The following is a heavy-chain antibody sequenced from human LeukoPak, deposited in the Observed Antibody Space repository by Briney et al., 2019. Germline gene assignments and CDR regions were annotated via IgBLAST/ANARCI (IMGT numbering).Heavy chain of an antibody. CDR1: GGSFSGYY. V-gene: IGHV4-34*01. Sequence: SSETLSLTCAVFGGSFSGYYWSWIRQPPGKGLEWIGEINHSGSTNYNLSLKSRFTISVDTSKKQFSLKLTSVTAADTAVYYCAREITPYYYIDVWGKGTTVTVSS. D-gene: IGHD3-16*01. CDR3: AREITPYYYIDV. CDR2: INHSGST. J-gene: IGHJ6*03.